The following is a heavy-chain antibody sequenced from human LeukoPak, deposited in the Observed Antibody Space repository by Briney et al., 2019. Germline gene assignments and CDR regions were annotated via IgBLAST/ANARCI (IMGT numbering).Heavy chain of an antibody. CDR1: GFTFSSYG. CDR2: ISYDGSNK. Sequence: GGSLRLSCAASGFTFSSYGMHWVRQAPGKGLEWVAVISYDGSNKYYAESVKGRFTISRDNSKNTLYLQMNSLRAEDTAVYYCAKGSWWTMVTAMAYWGQGTLVTVSS. CDR3: AKGSWWTMVTAMAY. J-gene: IGHJ4*02. D-gene: IGHD2-21*02. V-gene: IGHV3-30*18.